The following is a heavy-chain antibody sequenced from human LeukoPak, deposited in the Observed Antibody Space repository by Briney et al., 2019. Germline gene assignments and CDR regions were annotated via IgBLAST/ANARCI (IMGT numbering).Heavy chain of an antibody. J-gene: IGHJ4*02. Sequence: SETLSLTCAVYGGSFSGYYWSWIRQPPGKGLEWIGEINHSGSTNYNPSLKSRVTISIDTSKNQFSLKLSSVTAADTAVYYCARRTGVMDYFDYWGQGTLVTVSS. V-gene: IGHV4-34*01. D-gene: IGHD3-16*01. CDR3: ARRTGVMDYFDY. CDR1: GGSFSGYY. CDR2: INHSGST.